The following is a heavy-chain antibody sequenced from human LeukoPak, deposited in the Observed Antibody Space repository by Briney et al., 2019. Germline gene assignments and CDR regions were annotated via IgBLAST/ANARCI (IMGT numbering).Heavy chain of an antibody. CDR2: IIPIFGTA. D-gene: IGHD4-23*01. J-gene: IGHJ4*02. CDR1: GGTFSSYA. V-gene: IGHV1-69*05. CDR3: ARMQDGGNNALHSYFDY. Sequence: SVKVSCKASGGTFSSYAIGWVRQAPGQGLEWMGGIIPIFGTANYAQKFQGRVTITTDESTSTAYMELSSLRSEDTAVYYCARMQDGGNNALHSYFDYWGQGTLVTVSS.